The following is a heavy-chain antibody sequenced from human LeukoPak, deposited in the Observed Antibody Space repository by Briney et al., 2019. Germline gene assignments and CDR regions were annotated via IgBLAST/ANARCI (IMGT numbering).Heavy chain of an antibody. Sequence: GGSLRLSCAASGFTFSSYAMSWVRQAPGKGLEWVSAISGSGGSTYYADSVKGRFTISRDNSKNTLYLQMNSLRAEDTAVYYCAKDRIPYVDIVVVAGYWGQGTLVTVSS. CDR3: AKDRIPYVDIVVVAGY. J-gene: IGHJ4*02. D-gene: IGHD5-12*01. CDR2: ISGSGGST. CDR1: GFTFSSYA. V-gene: IGHV3-23*01.